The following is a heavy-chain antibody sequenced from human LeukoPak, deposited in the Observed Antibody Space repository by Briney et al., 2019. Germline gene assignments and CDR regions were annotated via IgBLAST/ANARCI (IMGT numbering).Heavy chain of an antibody. CDR1: GFTFSRYA. D-gene: IGHD3-10*01. CDR3: ARGGQAGTGDL. V-gene: IGHV3-23*01. J-gene: IGHJ5*02. Sequence: GGSLRLSCGASGFTFSRYAMSWVRQAPGKGLQWVSQIDGSGGAIYYADSVRGRFTISRDNSKNTLFLEMNSLRAEDTAVYYCARGGQAGTGDLWGQGTLVTVSS. CDR2: IDGSGGAI.